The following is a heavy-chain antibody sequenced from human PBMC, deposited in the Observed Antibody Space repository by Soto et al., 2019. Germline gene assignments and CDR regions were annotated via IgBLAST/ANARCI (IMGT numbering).Heavy chain of an antibody. V-gene: IGHV3-30*18. CDR2: ISYDGSNK. D-gene: IGHD6-25*01. J-gene: IGHJ4*02. CDR3: AKDSPSGGYDY. CDR1: GFTFSSYG. Sequence: GGSLRLSCAASGFTFSSYGIHWVRQAPGKGLEWVAVISYDGSNKYYADSVKGRFTISRDNSKNTLYLQMNSLRPEDTAVYYCAKDSPSGGYDYWGQGTLVTVSS.